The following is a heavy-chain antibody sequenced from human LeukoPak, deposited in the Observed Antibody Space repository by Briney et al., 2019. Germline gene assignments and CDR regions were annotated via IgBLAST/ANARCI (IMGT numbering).Heavy chain of an antibody. CDR3: ARDMVRGVHDY. J-gene: IGHJ4*02. Sequence: GGSLRLSCAASGFTVSSNYMSWVRQAPGKGLEWVSVIYSGSSTYYADSVKGRFTISRDNSKNTLYLQMNSLRAEDTAVYYCARDMVRGVHDYWGQGTLVTVSS. CDR1: GFTVSSNY. D-gene: IGHD3-10*01. V-gene: IGHV3-53*01. CDR2: IYSGSST.